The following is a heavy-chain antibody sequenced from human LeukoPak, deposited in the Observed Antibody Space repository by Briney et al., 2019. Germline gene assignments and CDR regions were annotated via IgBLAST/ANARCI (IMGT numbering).Heavy chain of an antibody. CDR3: AKDLNDFWSGLVYYYYGMDV. CDR2: ISWNSGSI. J-gene: IGHJ6*02. D-gene: IGHD3-3*01. CDR1: GFTFDDYA. V-gene: IGHV3-9*01. Sequence: PGRSLRLSCAASGFTFDDYAMHWVRQAPGKGLEWVSGISWNSGSIGYADSVKGRFTISRDNAKNSLYLQMNSLRAEDTALYYCAKDLNDFWSGLVYYYYGMDVWGQGTTVTVSS.